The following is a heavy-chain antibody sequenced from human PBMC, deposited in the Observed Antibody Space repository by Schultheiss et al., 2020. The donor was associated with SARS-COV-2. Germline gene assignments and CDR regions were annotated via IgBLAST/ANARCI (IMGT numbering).Heavy chain of an antibody. CDR2: IDWDDEK. J-gene: IGHJ4*02. CDR3: ARRSVHTTGWFDFDS. V-gene: IGHV2-70*01. D-gene: IGHD6-19*01. Sequence: SGPTLVKPTQTLTLTCTFSGFSLSTSGMCVSWIRQPPGKALEWLALIDWDDEKDYSRSLKTRLTISKDTSKSQVVLTMTNMDPVDTATYYCARRSVHTTGWFDFDSWDQGTLVTVSS. CDR1: GFSLSTSGMC.